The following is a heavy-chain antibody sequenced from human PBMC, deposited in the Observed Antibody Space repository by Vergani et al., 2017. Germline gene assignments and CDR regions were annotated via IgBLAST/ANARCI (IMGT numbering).Heavy chain of an antibody. D-gene: IGHD3-10*01. CDR2: IYSGGST. CDR3: ARDRWVYYGSGSDYTTLRYYYYYGMDV. V-gene: IGHV3-66*02. Sequence: EVQLVESGGGLVQPGGSLRLSCAASGFTVSSNYMSWVRQAPGKGLEWVSVIYSGGSTYYADSVKGRFTISRDNSKNTLYLQMNSLRAEDTAVYYCARDRWVYYGSGSDYTTLRYYYYYGMDVWGQGTTVTVSS. CDR1: GFTVSSNY. J-gene: IGHJ6*02.